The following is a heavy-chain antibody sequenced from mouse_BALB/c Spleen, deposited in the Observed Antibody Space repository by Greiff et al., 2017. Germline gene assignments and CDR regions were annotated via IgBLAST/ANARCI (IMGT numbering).Heavy chain of an antibody. D-gene: IGHD2-1*01. V-gene: IGHV2-9*02. CDR2: IWAGGST. CDR3: ARDRGNYKFAY. J-gene: IGHJ3*01. Sequence: VQLVESGPGLVAPSQSLSITCTVSGFSLTSYGVHWVRQPPGKGLEWLGVIWAGGSTNYNSALMSRLSISKDNSKSQVFLKMNSLQTDDTAMYYCARDRGNYKFAYWGQGTLVTVSA. CDR1: GFSLTSYG.